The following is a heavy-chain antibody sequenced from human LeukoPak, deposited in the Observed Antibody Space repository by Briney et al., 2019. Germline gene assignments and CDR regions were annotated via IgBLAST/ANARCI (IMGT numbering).Heavy chain of an antibody. CDR1: GFTFSDYY. Sequence: PGGSLRLSCAASGFTFSDYYMSWIRRAPGKGLEWVSYISSSGSTIYYADSVKGRFTISRDNAKNSLYLQMNSLRAEDTAVYYCARGIGGGYGDYEKNWFDPWGQGTLVTVSS. CDR3: ARGIGGGYGDYEKNWFDP. D-gene: IGHD4-17*01. CDR2: ISSSGSTI. V-gene: IGHV3-11*01. J-gene: IGHJ5*02.